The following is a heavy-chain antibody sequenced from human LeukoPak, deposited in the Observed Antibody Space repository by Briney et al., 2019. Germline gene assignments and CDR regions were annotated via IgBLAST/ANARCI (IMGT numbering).Heavy chain of an antibody. CDR2: INHSGST. CDR3: ARLTRDDYYDSSGYPDY. V-gene: IGHV4-34*01. Sequence: SETLSLTCAVYGGSFSGYYWSWIRQPPGKGLEWIGEINHSGSTNYNPSLKSRVTISVDKSKNQFSLKLSSVTAADTAVYYCARLTRDDYYDSSGYPDYWGQGTLVTVSS. D-gene: IGHD3-22*01. CDR1: GGSFSGYY. J-gene: IGHJ4*02.